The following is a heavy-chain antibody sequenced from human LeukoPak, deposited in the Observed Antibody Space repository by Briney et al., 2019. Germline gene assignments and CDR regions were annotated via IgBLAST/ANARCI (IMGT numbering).Heavy chain of an antibody. V-gene: IGHV3-23*01. CDR3: AKDTFSESRYGVLDS. J-gene: IGHJ4*02. CDR1: GFTFSSYA. Sequence: GGSLRLSCAASGFTFSSYAMSWVRQAPGKGLEWVSAISGGGGITYYADSVKGRFTISRDNSKNTLYLQMSSLRAEDTAVYYCAKDTFSESRYGVLDSWGQGTLATVSS. CDR2: ISGGGGIT. D-gene: IGHD3-10*01.